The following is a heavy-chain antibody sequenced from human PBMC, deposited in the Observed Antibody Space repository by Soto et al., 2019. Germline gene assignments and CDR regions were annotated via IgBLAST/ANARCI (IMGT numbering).Heavy chain of an antibody. CDR2: ISYDGSNK. CDR3: AKDQSYYYDSSGPDYYGMDV. D-gene: IGHD3-22*01. Sequence: GGSLRLSCAASGFTFSSYGMHWVRQAPGKGLEWVAVISYDGSNKYYADSVKGRFTISRDNSKNTLYLQMNSLRAEGTAVYYCAKDQSYYYDSSGPDYYGMDVWGQGTTVTVSS. J-gene: IGHJ6*02. V-gene: IGHV3-30*18. CDR1: GFTFSSYG.